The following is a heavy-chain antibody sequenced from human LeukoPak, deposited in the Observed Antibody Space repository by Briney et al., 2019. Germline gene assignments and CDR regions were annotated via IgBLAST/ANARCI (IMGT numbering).Heavy chain of an antibody. Sequence: GGSLRLSCAASGFTVSSNYMSWVRQAPGKGLEFVSVMYSGGSTYYAYSVKGRFTISRDNSKNPLYLQMRSLRDEDTAVYYCARYFDIWGQGTMVTVYS. J-gene: IGHJ3*02. CDR1: GFTVSSNY. V-gene: IGHV3-53*01. CDR2: MYSGGST. CDR3: ARYFDI.